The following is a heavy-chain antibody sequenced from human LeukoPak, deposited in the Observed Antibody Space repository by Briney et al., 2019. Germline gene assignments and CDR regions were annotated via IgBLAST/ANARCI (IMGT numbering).Heavy chain of an antibody. D-gene: IGHD4-17*01. Sequence: GGSLRLSCAASGFTFSSYAMHRVRQAPGKGLEWVAVIWYDGSNKYYVDSVKGRFTISRDNSKNTLSLQMNSLRAEDTAVYYCARVNYDYGAYVGAFDIWGQGTMVTVSS. CDR1: GFTFSSYA. J-gene: IGHJ3*02. V-gene: IGHV3-33*01. CDR2: IWYDGSNK. CDR3: ARVNYDYGAYVGAFDI.